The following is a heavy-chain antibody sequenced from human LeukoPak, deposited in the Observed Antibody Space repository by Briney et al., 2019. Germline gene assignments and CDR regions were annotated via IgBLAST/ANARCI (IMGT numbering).Heavy chain of an antibody. J-gene: IGHJ4*02. CDR2: IFHRGDI. D-gene: IGHD3-16*01. CDR1: GFSINTNYY. V-gene: IGHV4-38-2*01. Sequence: SETPSLTCSVSGFSINTNYYWGWVRQPPGRGLEWIGTIFHRGDIFDNPSLRSRVTMSVDTSKNQFMLKLTSVTAADTAVYYCARSWGNLCYFDYWGQGALVTVSS. CDR3: ARSWGNLCYFDY.